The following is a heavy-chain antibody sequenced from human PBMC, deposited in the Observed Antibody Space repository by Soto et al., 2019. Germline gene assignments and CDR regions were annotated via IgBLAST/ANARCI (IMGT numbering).Heavy chain of an antibody. D-gene: IGHD3-22*01. CDR1: GGSISSGGYY. CDR3: ASLYYYDSSGYTPPWSRYGMDV. V-gene: IGHV4-31*03. J-gene: IGHJ6*02. Sequence: PSETLSLTCTVSGGSISSGGYYWSWIRQHPGKGLEWIGYIYYSGSTYYNPSLKSRVTISVDTSKNQFSLKLSSVTAADTAVYYCASLYYYDSSGYTPPWSRYGMDVWGQGTTVTVSS. CDR2: IYYSGST.